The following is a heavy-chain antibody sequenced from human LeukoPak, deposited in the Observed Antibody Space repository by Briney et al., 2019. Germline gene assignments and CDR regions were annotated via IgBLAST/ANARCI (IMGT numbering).Heavy chain of an antibody. CDR1: GGSISSYY. CDR3: ARDRLFIVGAWRGHFDY. J-gene: IGHJ4*02. V-gene: IGHV4-59*01. D-gene: IGHD1-26*01. CDR2: SYYSGST. Sequence: SETLSLACTVSGGSISSYYWSWIRQPPGKGLEWIGYSYYSGSTNYNPSLKSRVTISVDTSKNQFSLKLSSVTAADTAVYYCARDRLFIVGAWRGHFDYWGQGTLVTVSS.